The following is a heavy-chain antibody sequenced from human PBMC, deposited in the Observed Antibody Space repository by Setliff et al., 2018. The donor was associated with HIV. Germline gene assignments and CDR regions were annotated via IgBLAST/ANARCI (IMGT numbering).Heavy chain of an antibody. CDR2: IYPNTGGT. CDR1: GYTFIDYY. Sequence: GASVKVSCKTSGYTFIDYYIHWVRQAPGQGLEWMGWIYPNTGGTNYAQKFQGRVNMTRDTSISTAYMELSRLRSDDTAVYYCARSTTADWGQGTMVTVSS. CDR3: ARSTTAD. J-gene: IGHJ4*02. V-gene: IGHV1-2*02. D-gene: IGHD4-17*01.